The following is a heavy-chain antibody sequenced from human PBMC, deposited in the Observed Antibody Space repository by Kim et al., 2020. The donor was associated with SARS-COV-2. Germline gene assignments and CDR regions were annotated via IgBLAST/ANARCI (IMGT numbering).Heavy chain of an antibody. V-gene: IGHV3-30*07. CDR3: ARDPPADFLSGPPHPYGMDV. J-gene: IGHJ6*02. D-gene: IGHD3-3*01. Sequence: RFTISRDNSKNTLYLQMNSLRAEDTAVYYCARDPPADFLSGPPHPYGMDVWGQGTTVTVSS.